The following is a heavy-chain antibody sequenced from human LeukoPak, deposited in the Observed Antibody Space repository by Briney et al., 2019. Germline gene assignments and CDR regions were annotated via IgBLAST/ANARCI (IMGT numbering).Heavy chain of an antibody. V-gene: IGHV3-23*01. CDR3: ARSLTARDAFDI. D-gene: IGHD6-6*01. J-gene: IGHJ3*02. CDR2: ISGGGGST. Sequence: GGSLRLSCAASGFTFSTYALSWVRQAPGKGLEWVSAISGGGGSTYYADSVKGRFTISSDNYKNTLYLQMNSLRAEATAVYYCARSLTARDAFDIWGQGTMVTVSS. CDR1: GFTFSTYA.